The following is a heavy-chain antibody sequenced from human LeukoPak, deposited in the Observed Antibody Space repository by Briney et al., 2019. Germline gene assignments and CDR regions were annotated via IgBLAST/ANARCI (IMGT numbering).Heavy chain of an antibody. CDR2: INPSGGST. J-gene: IGHJ4*02. V-gene: IGHV1-46*01. Sequence: ASVKVSCKASGYTFTSYYMHWVRQAPGQGLEWMGIINPSGGSTSYAQKFQGGVTMTRDTSTSTVYMELSSLRSEDTAVYYCARGLPVGATRGKIFDYWGQGTLVTVSS. CDR3: ARGLPVGATRGKIFDY. CDR1: GYTFTSYY. D-gene: IGHD1-26*01.